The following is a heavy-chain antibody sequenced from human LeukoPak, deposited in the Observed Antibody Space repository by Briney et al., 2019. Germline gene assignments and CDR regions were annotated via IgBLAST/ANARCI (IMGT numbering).Heavy chain of an antibody. CDR2: IYYSGST. CDR1: GGSISSGGYY. J-gene: IGHJ6*03. D-gene: IGHD4-11*01. CDR3: ARDLAVTHYYYYMDV. V-gene: IGHV4-61*10. Sequence: SETLSLTCTVSGGSISSGGYYWSWIRQPAGKGLEWIGYIYYSGSTNYNPSLKSRVTISVDTSKNQFSLKLSSVTAADTAVYYCARDLAVTHYYYYMDVWGKGTTVTVSS.